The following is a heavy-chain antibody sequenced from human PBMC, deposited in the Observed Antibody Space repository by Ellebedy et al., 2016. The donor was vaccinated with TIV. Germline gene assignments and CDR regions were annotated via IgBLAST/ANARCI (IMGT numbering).Heavy chain of an antibody. CDR3: AAGYDN. V-gene: IGHV3-23*01. CDR2: ISASGVAT. D-gene: IGHD5-12*01. CDR1: GFTFSTHA. J-gene: IGHJ4*02. Sequence: GESLKISCAASGFTFSTHALAWVRQAPGAGLECISVISASGVATYADSVKGRFTISRDDSKSTIYLQMNRLRVDDTALYYCAAGYDNWGQGALVTVSS.